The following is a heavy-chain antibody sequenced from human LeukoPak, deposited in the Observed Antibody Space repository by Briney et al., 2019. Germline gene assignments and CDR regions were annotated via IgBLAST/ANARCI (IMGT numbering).Heavy chain of an antibody. D-gene: IGHD2-15*01. Sequence: ASVKVSCKASGGTFSSYAIGWVRQAPGQGLEWMGRIIPILGIANYAQKFQGRVTITADKSTSTAYMELSSLRSEDTAVYYCARDRGGEYLQGRWFDPWGQGTLVTVSS. CDR3: ARDRGGEYLQGRWFDP. CDR1: GGTFSSYA. V-gene: IGHV1-69*04. J-gene: IGHJ5*02. CDR2: IIPILGIA.